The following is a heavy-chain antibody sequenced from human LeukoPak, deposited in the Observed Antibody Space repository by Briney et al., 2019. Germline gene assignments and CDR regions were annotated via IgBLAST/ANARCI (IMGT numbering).Heavy chain of an antibody. J-gene: IGHJ4*02. V-gene: IGHV3-49*04. Sequence: GGSLRLSCTGSGFTFGDYAMTWVRQAPGKGLEWVGFIRSQTYGGTPEYAASVKGRFTISRDDSEGVAYLQMNSLKTEDTAVYYCTRDQTPYYWGQGTLVTVSS. CDR1: GFTFGDYA. CDR2: IRSQTYGGTP. CDR3: TRDQTPYY.